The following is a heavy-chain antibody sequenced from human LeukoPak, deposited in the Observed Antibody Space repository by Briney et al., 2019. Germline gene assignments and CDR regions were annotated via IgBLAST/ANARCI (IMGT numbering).Heavy chain of an antibody. CDR1: GVTFSSYG. CDR2: ISYDGSNK. D-gene: IGHD2-15*01. V-gene: IGHV3-30*18. Sequence: GGSLRLSCAASGVTFSSYGMHWVRQAPGKGLEWVAVISYDGSNKYYADSVKGRFTISRDNSKNTLYLQMNSLRAEDTAVYYCAKGRMGRNHHFDYWGQGTLVTVSS. CDR3: AKGRMGRNHHFDY. J-gene: IGHJ4*02.